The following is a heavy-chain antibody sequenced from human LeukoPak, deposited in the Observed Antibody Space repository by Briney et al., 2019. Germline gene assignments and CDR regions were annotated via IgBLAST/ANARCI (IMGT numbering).Heavy chain of an antibody. J-gene: IGHJ6*02. V-gene: IGHV3-30-3*01. Sequence: GGSLRLSCAASRFTFSSYAMSWVRQAPGKGLEWVAVISYDGSNKYYADSVKGRFTISRDDSKNTLYLQMNSLRAEDTAVYYCARDMGVVGATGGAYYYYGMDVWGQGTTVTVSS. CDR1: RFTFSSYA. CDR3: ARDMGVVGATGGAYYYYGMDV. D-gene: IGHD1-26*01. CDR2: ISYDGSNK.